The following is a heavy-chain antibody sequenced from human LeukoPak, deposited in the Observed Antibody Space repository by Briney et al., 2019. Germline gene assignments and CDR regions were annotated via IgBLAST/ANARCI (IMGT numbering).Heavy chain of an antibody. CDR3: ARPDTGTYCYGSDY. Sequence: SGPALLKPTPTLTLTCTFSEFSLPTRGMGVSWIRQSPGKALEWLARIDWDGDKHYSTSLKTRLTISKDTSKNQVVLTMTNMDPADTARYYCARPDTGTYCYGSDYWGQGILVTVAS. J-gene: IGHJ4*02. V-gene: IGHV2-70*11. CDR1: EFSLPTRGMG. D-gene: IGHD1-26*01. CDR2: IDWDGDK.